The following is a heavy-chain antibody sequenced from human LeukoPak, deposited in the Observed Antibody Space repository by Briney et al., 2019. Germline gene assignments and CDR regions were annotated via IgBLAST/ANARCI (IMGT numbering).Heavy chain of an antibody. J-gene: IGHJ6*02. V-gene: IGHV3-73*01. Sequence: GGSLRLSCAASGFTFSGSVIHWVRQASGKGLEWVGRIRSKADSYATAYAASVKGRFTISRDDSKNTAYLQMNSLKTEDTAVYYCTRLASTGDYYYGMDVWGQGTTVTVFS. CDR2: IRSKADSYAT. D-gene: IGHD1-14*01. CDR1: GFTFSGSV. CDR3: TRLASTGDYYYGMDV.